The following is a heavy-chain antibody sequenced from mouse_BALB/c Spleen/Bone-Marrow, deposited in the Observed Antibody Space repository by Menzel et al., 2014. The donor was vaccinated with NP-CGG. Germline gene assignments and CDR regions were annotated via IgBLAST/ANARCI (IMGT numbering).Heavy chain of an antibody. D-gene: IGHD1-1*01. Sequence: LVKTGASVKISCKASGYSFTGYYMHWVKQSHGKSLEWIGYISCYNGVTSYNQKFRGKATFTVDTSSSTAYMQFNSLTSEDSAVYYCARSRDYGTSKSAWFAYWGQGTLVTVSA. CDR1: GYSFTGYY. CDR3: ARSRDYGTSKSAWFAY. J-gene: IGHJ3*01. CDR2: ISCYNGVT. V-gene: IGHV1S34*01.